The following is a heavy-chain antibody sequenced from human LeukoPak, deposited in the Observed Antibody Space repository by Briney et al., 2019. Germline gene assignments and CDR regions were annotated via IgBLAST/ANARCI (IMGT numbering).Heavy chain of an antibody. CDR2: INPNSGGT. Sequence: ASVRVSCKASGYTFTGYYMHWVRQAPGQGLEWMGWINPNSGGTNYAQKFQGRVTMTRDTSISTAYMELSSLRSEDTAVYYCARDRGYDYGGNSWFDYWGQGTLVTVSS. J-gene: IGHJ4*01. CDR1: GYTFTGYY. V-gene: IGHV1-2*02. CDR3: ARDRGYDYGGNSWFDY. D-gene: IGHD4-23*01.